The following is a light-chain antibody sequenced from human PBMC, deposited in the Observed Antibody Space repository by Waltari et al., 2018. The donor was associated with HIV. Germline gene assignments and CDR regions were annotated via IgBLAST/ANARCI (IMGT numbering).Light chain of an antibody. J-gene: IGLJ2*01. CDR2: SNI. CDR1: SSNIGAGFD. V-gene: IGLV1-40*01. Sequence: HSVLTQPPSVSGAPGQRVTISCTGSSSNIGAGFDVHWYQHLPGTAPKLLIYSNIKRPSGVPDRFSGSKSGTSASLAITGLRAEDEADYYCQSYDSSLSALFGGGTKLTVL. CDR3: QSYDSSLSAL.